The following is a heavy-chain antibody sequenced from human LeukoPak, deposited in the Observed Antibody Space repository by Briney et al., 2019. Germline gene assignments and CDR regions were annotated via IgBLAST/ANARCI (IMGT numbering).Heavy chain of an antibody. D-gene: IGHD6-13*01. CDR2: INHSGST. J-gene: IGHJ4*02. CDR1: GGSFSGYY. CDR3: ASFIKAAVLDY. Sequence: PSETLSLTCAVYGGSFSGYYWSWIRQPPGKGLEWIGEINHSGSTNYNPSLKSRVTISVDTSKNQFSLKLSSVTAADTAVYYCASFIKAAVLDYWGQGTLVTASS. V-gene: IGHV4-34*01.